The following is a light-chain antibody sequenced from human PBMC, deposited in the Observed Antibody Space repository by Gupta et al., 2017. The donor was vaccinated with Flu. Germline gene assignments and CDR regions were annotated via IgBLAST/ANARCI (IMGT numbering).Light chain of an antibody. CDR3: QSADITGASRV. CDR2: KDN. Sequence: YHLTQAPAMSVSPGQTATITCSGSALSKQYVYWYRQRPGQAPVLLIYKDNERASGIPDRISGSRSGTRVTLTIRGVQTEDEADYYCQSADITGASRVFGGGTKLFVL. V-gene: IGLV3-25*02. J-gene: IGLJ3*02. CDR1: ALSKQY.